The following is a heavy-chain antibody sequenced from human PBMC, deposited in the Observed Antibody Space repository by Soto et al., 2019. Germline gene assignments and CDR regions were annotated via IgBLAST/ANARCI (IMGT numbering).Heavy chain of an antibody. J-gene: IGHJ4*02. V-gene: IGHV4-39*01. D-gene: IGHD6-13*01. CDR3: ARHVEQLEDYFDY. Sequence: LSETLSLTCTVSGGSISSSSYYWGWIRQPPGKGLEWIGSIYYSGSTYYNPSLKSRVTISVDTSKNQFSLKLSSVTAADTAVYYCARHVEQLEDYFDYWGQGTLVTVSS. CDR2: IYYSGST. CDR1: GGSISSSSYY.